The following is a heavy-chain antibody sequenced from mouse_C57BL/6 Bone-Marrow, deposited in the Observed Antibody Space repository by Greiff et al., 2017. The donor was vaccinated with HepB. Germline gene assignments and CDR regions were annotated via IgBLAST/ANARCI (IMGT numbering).Heavy chain of an antibody. CDR2: IDPSDSYT. V-gene: IGHV1-50*01. CDR1: GYTFTSYW. Sequence: VQLQQSGAELVKPGASVKLSCKASGYTFTSYWMQWVKQRPGQGLEWIGEIDPSDSYTNYNQKFKGKATLTVDTSTSTAYMQLSSLTSEDSAVYYCTRLGNYYSSSFYYYAMDYWGQGTSVTVSS. D-gene: IGHD1-1*01. CDR3: TRLGNYYSSSFYYYAMDY. J-gene: IGHJ4*01.